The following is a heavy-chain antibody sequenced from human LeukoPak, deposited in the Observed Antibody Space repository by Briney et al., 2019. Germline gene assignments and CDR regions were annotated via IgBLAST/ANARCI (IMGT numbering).Heavy chain of an antibody. J-gene: IGHJ6*03. D-gene: IGHD5-18*01. CDR1: GYTFTSYY. Sequence: ASVKVSCKASGYTFTSYYMHWVRQAPGQGPEWMGIINPSGGSTSYAQKFQGRVTMTRDTSTSTVYMELSSLRSEDTAVYHCARGPINSSGYYYMDVWGKGTTVTVSS. CDR2: INPSGGST. V-gene: IGHV1-46*03. CDR3: ARGPINSSGYYYMDV.